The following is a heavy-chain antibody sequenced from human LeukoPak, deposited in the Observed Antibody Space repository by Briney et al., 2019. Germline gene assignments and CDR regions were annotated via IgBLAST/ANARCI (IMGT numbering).Heavy chain of an antibody. D-gene: IGHD3-10*01. Sequence: SQTLSLTCAISGDSVSSNSAAWNRIRQSPSRGLEWLGRTYYRSKWYNDYAVSVKSRITINPDTSKNQFSLQLNSVTPEDTAVYYCARDRGTMVRGVTTFDYWGQGTLVTVSS. V-gene: IGHV6-1*01. J-gene: IGHJ4*02. CDR3: ARDRGTMVRGVTTFDY. CDR1: GDSVSSNSAA. CDR2: TYYRSKWYN.